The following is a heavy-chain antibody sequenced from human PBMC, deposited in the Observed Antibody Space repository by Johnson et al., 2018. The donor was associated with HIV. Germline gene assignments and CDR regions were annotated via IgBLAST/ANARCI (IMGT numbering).Heavy chain of an antibody. CDR1: GFTFDDHA. J-gene: IGHJ3*01. D-gene: IGHD5-18*01. CDR3: ARESRYSYGFGDDAFDV. Sequence: VQLVESGGGVVRPGGSLRLSCAASGFTFDDHAMNWVRQPPGKGLEWVSAINWNGGTTGYTDSVKGRFTISRDNAKKSLHLQMNSLRAEDTAVYYCARESRYSYGFGDDAFDVWGQGTMVTVSS. CDR2: INWNGGTT. V-gene: IGHV3-20*04.